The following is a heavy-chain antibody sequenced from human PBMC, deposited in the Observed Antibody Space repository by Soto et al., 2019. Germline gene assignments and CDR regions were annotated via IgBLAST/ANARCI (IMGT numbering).Heavy chain of an antibody. CDR1: GGTFSSYA. CDR2: IIPIFGTA. V-gene: IGHV1-69*01. Sequence: QVQLVQSGAEVKKPGSSVKVSCKASGGTFSSYAISWLRQAPGQGLEWMGGIIPIFGTANYAQKFQGRVTITADESTSTAYMELSSLRSEDTAVYYCARYDYVWGSYRYGQHLDYWGQGTLVTVSS. J-gene: IGHJ4*02. CDR3: ARYDYVWGSYRYGQHLDY. D-gene: IGHD3-16*02.